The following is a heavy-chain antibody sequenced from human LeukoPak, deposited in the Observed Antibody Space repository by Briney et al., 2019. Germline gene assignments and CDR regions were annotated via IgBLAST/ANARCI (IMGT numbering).Heavy chain of an antibody. J-gene: IGHJ4*02. CDR1: GGSFSGYY. Sequence: SETLSLTCAVYGGSFSGYYWSWIRQPPGKGLEWIGEINHSGSTNYNPSLKSRVTISVDTSKNQSSLKLSSVTAADTAVYYCARGLSYSYGLGYFDYWGQGTLVTVSS. CDR2: INHSGST. V-gene: IGHV4-34*01. CDR3: ARGLSYSYGLGYFDY. D-gene: IGHD5-18*01.